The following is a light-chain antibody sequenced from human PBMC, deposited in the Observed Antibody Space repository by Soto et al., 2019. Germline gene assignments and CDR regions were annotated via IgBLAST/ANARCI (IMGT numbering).Light chain of an antibody. CDR1: QSVRSDY. J-gene: IGKJ1*01. V-gene: IGKV3-20*01. CDR3: HQYGGSPPT. Sequence: EIVLTQSPGTLSLSPGERATLSCRPSQSVRSDYLAWYQQKPGQAPRLLIYGASTRATGIPARFSGSGSGTEFTLTISSLQSEDFAVYHCHQYGGSPPTFGQGTKVDNK. CDR2: GAS.